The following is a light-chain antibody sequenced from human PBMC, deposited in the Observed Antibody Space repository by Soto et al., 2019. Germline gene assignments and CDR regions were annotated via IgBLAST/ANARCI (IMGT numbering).Light chain of an antibody. Sequence: EIVLTQSPGTLSLSPGEIATLSCRASQSVSSSYLAWYQQKPSQAPRLLLYGASSRASGIPDRFSGSGSGTDFTLTISRVEPEDFAVYCCQQYGRSPWTFGQGTKVDIK. J-gene: IGKJ1*01. CDR2: GAS. V-gene: IGKV3-20*01. CDR3: QQYGRSPWT. CDR1: QSVSSSY.